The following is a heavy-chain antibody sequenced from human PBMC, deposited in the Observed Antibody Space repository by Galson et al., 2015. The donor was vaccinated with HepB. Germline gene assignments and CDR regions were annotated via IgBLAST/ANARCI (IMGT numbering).Heavy chain of an antibody. J-gene: IGHJ5*01. V-gene: IGHV1-18*01. CDR3: ARELGLWAAAEWHNWFDS. CDR1: GYPFINYA. CDR2: IGTYGGDT. Sequence: SVKVSCKASGYPFINYAIAWVRQAPGQGLEWMGWIGTYGGDTDYAQQFQGRVSMTTDKSTSTAYMELTNLRSDDTAVYYCARELGLWAAAEWHNWFDSWGQGTLLIVSS. D-gene: IGHD2-2*01.